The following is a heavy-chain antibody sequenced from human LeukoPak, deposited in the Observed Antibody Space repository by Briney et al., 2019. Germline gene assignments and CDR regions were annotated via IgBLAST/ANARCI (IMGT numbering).Heavy chain of an antibody. D-gene: IGHD3-16*01. J-gene: IGHJ4*02. V-gene: IGHV3-23*01. CDR3: AKRFGGHYFDY. CDR2: ISGSGGST. CDR1: GFTFSTYA. Sequence: GGSLRLSCAASGFTFSTYAMSWVRQAPGKGLEWVSAISGSGGSTYYADSVKGRFTISRDNSKNTLYLQMNSLGAEDTAVYYCAKRFGGHYFDYWGQGTLVTVSS.